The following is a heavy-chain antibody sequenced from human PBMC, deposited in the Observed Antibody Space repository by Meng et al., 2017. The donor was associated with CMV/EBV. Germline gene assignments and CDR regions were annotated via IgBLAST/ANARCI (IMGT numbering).Heavy chain of an antibody. CDR3: TRDPTNYYYYYGMDV. V-gene: IGHV3-49*04. CDR1: GFTFSSYG. Sequence: GGSLRLSCAASGFTFSSYGMHWVRQAPGKGLEWVGFIRSKAYGGTTEYAASVKGRFTISRDDSKSIAYLQMNSLKTEDTAVYYCTRDPTNYYYYYGMDVWGQGTTVTVSS. CDR2: IRSKAYGGTT. J-gene: IGHJ6*02.